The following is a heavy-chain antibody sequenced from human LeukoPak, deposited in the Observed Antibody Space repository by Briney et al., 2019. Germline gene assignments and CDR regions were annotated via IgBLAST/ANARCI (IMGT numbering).Heavy chain of an antibody. J-gene: IGHJ4*02. Sequence: GASLQISCKGSGYSFTSYWIGWVRQMPGKGLEWMGIIYPGDSDTRYSPSFQGQVTISADKSISTAYLQWSSLKASDTAMYYCARRRRIVGATGDFDYWGQGTLVTVSS. CDR1: GYSFTSYW. V-gene: IGHV5-51*01. D-gene: IGHD1-26*01. CDR3: ARRRRIVGATGDFDY. CDR2: IYPGDSDT.